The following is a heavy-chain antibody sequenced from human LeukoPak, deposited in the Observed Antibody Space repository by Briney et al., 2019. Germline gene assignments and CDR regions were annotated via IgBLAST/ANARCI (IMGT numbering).Heavy chain of an antibody. D-gene: IGHD3-22*01. Sequence: RSGGSLRLSCAASGFTFSSYAMHWVRQAPGKGLEWVAVISFDGSNKYYADSVKGRFTISRDNSKNTLYLQMNSLRAEDTAVYYCWVCYDSIGYPHNFDYWGQGTLVTVSS. CDR3: WVCYDSIGYPHNFDY. CDR1: GFTFSSYA. CDR2: ISFDGSNK. V-gene: IGHV3-30-3*01. J-gene: IGHJ4*02.